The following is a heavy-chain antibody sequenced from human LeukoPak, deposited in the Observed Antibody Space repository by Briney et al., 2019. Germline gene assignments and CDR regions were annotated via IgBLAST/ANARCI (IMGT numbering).Heavy chain of an antibody. CDR3: ARDREIVVVPAAPDY. V-gene: IGHV3-30-3*01. CDR2: ISYDGSNK. CDR1: GFTFSSYA. J-gene: IGHJ4*02. Sequence: PGGSLRLSCAASGFTFSSYANHWVRHAPPHGLEWVAVISYDGSNKYYADSVKGRFTISRDNSKNTLYLKMNSLRAEDTAVYYCARDREIVVVPAAPDYWGQGALVTVSS. D-gene: IGHD2-2*01.